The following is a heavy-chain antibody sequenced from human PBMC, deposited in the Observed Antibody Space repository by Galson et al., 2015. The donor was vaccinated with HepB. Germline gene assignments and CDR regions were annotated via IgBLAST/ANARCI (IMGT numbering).Heavy chain of an antibody. V-gene: IGHV1-69*04. CDR1: GGTFSSYA. CDR2: IIPIRGIV. Sequence: SVKVSCKASGGTFSSYAISWVRQAPGQGLEWVGRIIPIRGIVNYAQKVQGRVTITADKSTSTDYMELSSLRSEDTAVYYCARGGDLRGTPHQDDFDFWGQGTMVTVSS. J-gene: IGHJ3*01. CDR3: ARGGDLRGTPHQDDFDF.